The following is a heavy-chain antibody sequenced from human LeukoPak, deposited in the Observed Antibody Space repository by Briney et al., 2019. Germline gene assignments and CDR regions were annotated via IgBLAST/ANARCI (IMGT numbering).Heavy chain of an antibody. D-gene: IGHD3-22*01. V-gene: IGHV3-11*01. CDR2: ISSSGSSI. CDR3: ARDGEFYYDSSSY. CDR1: GFTFSDYY. Sequence: GGSLRLSCAASGFTFSDYYMSWIRQAPGKGLEWVSYISSSGSSIYHADSVKGRFTISRDNAKNSLYLQMNSLRAEDTAVYYCARDGEFYYDSSSYWGQGSLVTVSS. J-gene: IGHJ4*02.